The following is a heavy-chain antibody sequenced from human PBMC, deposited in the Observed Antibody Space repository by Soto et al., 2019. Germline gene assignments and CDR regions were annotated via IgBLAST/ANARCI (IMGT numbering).Heavy chain of an antibody. J-gene: IGHJ3*01. CDR2: ISYSGVTT. Sequence: EVQLLESGGDLVQPGGSLRLSCAASGFTFNSCAMSWVRQAPGKGLEWVSTISYSGVTTYYTDSVKGRYTISRDNTKNTLYLQMDSLRAEDTAISYCEKQDDAVAFDYFDFGSQGTRDTVS. V-gene: IGHV3-23*01. D-gene: IGHD6-19*01. CDR1: GFTFNSCA. CDR3: EKQDDAVAFDYFDF.